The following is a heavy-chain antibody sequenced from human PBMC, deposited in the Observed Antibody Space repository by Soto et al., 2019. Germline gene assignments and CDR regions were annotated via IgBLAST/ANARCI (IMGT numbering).Heavy chain of an antibody. D-gene: IGHD3-10*01. CDR3: AKGSGSGLGAFDM. CDR1: GFTFSSYA. V-gene: IGHV3-23*01. J-gene: IGHJ3*02. Sequence: PGGSLRLSCAASGFTFSSYAMSWVRQAPGKGLEWVSAISGSGGSTYYADSVKGRFTISRDNSKNTLYLQMNSLRAEDTAIYYCAKGSGSGLGAFDMWGQGTMVTVSS. CDR2: ISGSGGST.